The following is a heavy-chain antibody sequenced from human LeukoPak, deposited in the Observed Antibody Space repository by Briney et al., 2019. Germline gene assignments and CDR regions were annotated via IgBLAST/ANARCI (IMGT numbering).Heavy chain of an antibody. CDR1: GFTFSSYS. V-gene: IGHV3-21*01. CDR2: ISGSSSYI. CDR3: ARTHGPGYCSSTSCYCDY. J-gene: IGHJ4*02. D-gene: IGHD2-2*01. Sequence: GGSLRLSCAASGFTFSSYSMNWVRQAPGKGLEWVSSISGSSSYIYYADSVKGRFTISRDNAKNSLYLQMNSLRAEDTAAYYCARTHGPGYCSSTSCYCDYWGQGTLVTVSS.